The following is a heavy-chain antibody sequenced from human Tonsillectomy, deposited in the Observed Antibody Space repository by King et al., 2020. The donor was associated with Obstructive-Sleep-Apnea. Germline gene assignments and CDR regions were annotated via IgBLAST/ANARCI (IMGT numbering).Heavy chain of an antibody. CDR1: GFTFSSYG. CDR3: AKGESGWYFDY. CDR2: ISYDGSNK. D-gene: IGHD6-19*01. J-gene: IGHJ4*02. Sequence: VQLVESGGGVVQPGRSLRLSCAASGFTFSSYGMHWVRQAPGKGLEWVAVISYDGSNKYYADSVKGRFTISRDNSKNTLYLQMNSLRAEDTAVYYFAKGESGWYFDYWGQGTLVTVSS. V-gene: IGHV3-30*18.